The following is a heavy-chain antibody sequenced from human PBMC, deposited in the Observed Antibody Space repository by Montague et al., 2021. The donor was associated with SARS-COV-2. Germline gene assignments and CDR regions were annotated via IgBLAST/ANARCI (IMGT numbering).Heavy chain of an antibody. Sequence: PALVKPTQTLTLTCTFSGFSLSTSGVGVGWIRQPPGKALEWFALIYWDDDKRYSPSLKSRLTITKDTSKNQVVLTMTNMDPVDTATYYCAHSRITMVRGVINYYGMDVWGQGTTVTVSS. CDR1: GFSLSTSGVG. V-gene: IGHV2-5*02. CDR2: IYWDDDK. J-gene: IGHJ6*02. D-gene: IGHD3-10*01. CDR3: AHSRITMVRGVINYYGMDV.